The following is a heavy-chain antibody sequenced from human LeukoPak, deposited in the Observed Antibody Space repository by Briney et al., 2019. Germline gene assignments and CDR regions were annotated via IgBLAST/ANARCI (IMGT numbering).Heavy chain of an antibody. CDR2: FYHSGGGNK. D-gene: IGHD6-19*01. CDR1: GGSLSTTSW. CDR3: ARDNPRTTGYSSGSTFDF. V-gene: IGHV4-4*02. Sequence: PSGTLYLTCAVSGGSLSTTSWWVWLRQPPGKGLEWIGEFYHSGGGNKNYNPSLKSRATISIDTSRNQFSLNLRSVTAADTAVYFCARDNPRTTGYSSGSTFDFWGQGIPVTVS. J-gene: IGHJ4*02.